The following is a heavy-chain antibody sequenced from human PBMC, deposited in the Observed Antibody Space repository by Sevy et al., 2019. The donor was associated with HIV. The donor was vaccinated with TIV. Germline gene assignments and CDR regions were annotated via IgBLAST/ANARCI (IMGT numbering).Heavy chain of an antibody. Sequence: GGSLRLSCAASGFTLSSYWMLWVRQAPGKGLEWVANINQDGSTKYYMDSVKGRFTISRDKAENSLFLQMNSLRVEDTAVYYCVRATSAADSLWGQGTLVTVSS. V-gene: IGHV3-7*01. D-gene: IGHD6-13*01. CDR3: VRATSAADSL. CDR1: GFTLSSYW. J-gene: IGHJ4*02. CDR2: INQDGSTK.